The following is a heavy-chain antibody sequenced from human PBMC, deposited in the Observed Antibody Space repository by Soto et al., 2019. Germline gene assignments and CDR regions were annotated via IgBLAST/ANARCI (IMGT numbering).Heavy chain of an antibody. Sequence: ASVKVSCKASGGTFSSYAISWVRQAPGQGLEWMGGIIPIFGTANYAQKFQGRVTITADESTSTAYMELSSLRSEDTAVYYCARGYCYKAPSNLRFDYWCQGTLVSVSS. D-gene: IGHD3-22*01. CDR2: IIPIFGTA. CDR1: GGTFSSYA. J-gene: IGHJ4*02. V-gene: IGHV1-69*13. CDR3: ARGYCYKAPSNLRFDY.